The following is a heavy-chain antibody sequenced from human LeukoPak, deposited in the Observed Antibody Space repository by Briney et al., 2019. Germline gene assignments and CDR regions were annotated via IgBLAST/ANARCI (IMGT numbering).Heavy chain of an antibody. J-gene: IGHJ4*02. D-gene: IGHD6-6*01. CDR3: ARHFAYSSSSYFDY. CDR2: VYYTGST. Sequence: KPSETLSLTCSVSGGSVSSYYWSWIRQSPGKGLEWIGYVYYTGSTNYNPSLKSRVTMFEDKSKNQFSLRLYSVTVADTVVYYCARHFAYSSSSYFDYWGQGSLVTVSS. V-gene: IGHV4-59*08. CDR1: GGSVSSYY.